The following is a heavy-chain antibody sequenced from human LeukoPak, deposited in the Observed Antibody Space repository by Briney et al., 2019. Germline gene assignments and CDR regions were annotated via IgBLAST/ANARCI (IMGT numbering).Heavy chain of an antibody. CDR1: GFTFSNYG. V-gene: IGHV3-30*02. D-gene: IGHD6-13*01. J-gene: IGHJ4*02. CDR3: AGGTAADGNSFDS. Sequence: PGGSLRLSCAASGFTFSNYGMHWVRQAPGKGLEWVTFIRNDGSSKDYANTVMGRFTVSRDNLKNTLYLRMNSLRAEDTAVYYCAGGTAADGNSFDSWGQGTLVTVSS. CDR2: IRNDGSSK.